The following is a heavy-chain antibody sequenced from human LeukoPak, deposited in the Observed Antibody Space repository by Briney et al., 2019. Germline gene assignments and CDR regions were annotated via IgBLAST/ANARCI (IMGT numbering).Heavy chain of an antibody. D-gene: IGHD1-20*01. Sequence: ASVKVSCKASGGTFSSYAISWVRQAPGQGLEWMGRIIPIFGTANYAQKFQGRVTITADKSTSTAYMELSSLRSEDTAVYHCAFTEPPITGIPRYYFDYWGQGTLVTVSS. J-gene: IGHJ4*02. V-gene: IGHV1-69*06. CDR3: AFTEPPITGIPRYYFDY. CDR2: IIPIFGTA. CDR1: GGTFSSYA.